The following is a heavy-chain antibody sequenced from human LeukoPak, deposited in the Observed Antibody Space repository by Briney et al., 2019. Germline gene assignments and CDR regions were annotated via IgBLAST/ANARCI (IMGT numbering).Heavy chain of an antibody. J-gene: IGHJ4*02. CDR3: ARVVPLDY. CDR1: GFTFNTYT. V-gene: IGHV3-48*01. CDR2: ISGSSGII. Sequence: GGSLRLSCAASGFTFNTYTMNWVRQAPGKGLEWVSYISGSSGIIDYADSVRGRFTISRDNAKNSLYLQMNSLRAEDTAVYYCARVVPLDYWGQGTLVTVSS.